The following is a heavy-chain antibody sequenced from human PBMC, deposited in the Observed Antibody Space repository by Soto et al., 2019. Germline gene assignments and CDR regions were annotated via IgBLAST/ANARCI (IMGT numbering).Heavy chain of an antibody. CDR1: GFDFSRSA. D-gene: IGHD1-26*01. V-gene: IGHV3-23*01. CDR3: ARVPALYSGSSYFDY. J-gene: IGHJ4*02. Sequence: EVQLFESGGGLVQPGGSLRLACAASGFDFSRSAMSWLRQSPGKGLEWVSSISGGGGSTYYADSLKGRFTISRDNSRNTLYLQMDSLRPWDTALYYCARVPALYSGSSYFDYWGQGTLVTVSS. CDR2: ISGGGGST.